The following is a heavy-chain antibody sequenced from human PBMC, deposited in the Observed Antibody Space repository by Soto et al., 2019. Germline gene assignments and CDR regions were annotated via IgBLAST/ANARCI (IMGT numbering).Heavy chain of an antibody. CDR3: ARLDPVYDFWSGYQPHNWFDP. J-gene: IGHJ5*02. CDR1: GGSISSYY. V-gene: IGHV4-59*01. Sequence: PSETLSLTCTVSGGSISSYYWSWIRQPPGKGLEWIGYIYYSGSTNYNPSLKSRVTISIDTSKNQISLKLSSLTAADTAVYYCARLDPVYDFWSGYQPHNWFDPWGQGTLVTVSS. D-gene: IGHD3-3*01. CDR2: IYYSGST.